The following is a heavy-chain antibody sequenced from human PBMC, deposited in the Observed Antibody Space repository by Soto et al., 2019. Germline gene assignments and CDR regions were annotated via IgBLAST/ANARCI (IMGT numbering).Heavy chain of an antibody. Sequence: PGGSLRLSCAASGFTFSNYAMNWVRQAPGKGLEWVSGISGSGGTTYYADSVKGRFTISRDNSKNTLYLQMNSLRAEDTAVYYCAGITIFGLVRPYRGLRTPVTVSS. D-gene: IGHD3-3*01. CDR1: GFTFSNYA. J-gene: IGHJ4*02. V-gene: IGHV3-23*01. CDR2: ISGSGGTT. CDR3: AGITIFGLVRPY.